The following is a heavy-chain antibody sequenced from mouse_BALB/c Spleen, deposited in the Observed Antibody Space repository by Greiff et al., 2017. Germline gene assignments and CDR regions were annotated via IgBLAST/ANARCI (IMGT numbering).Heavy chain of an antibody. V-gene: IGHV2-9*02. J-gene: IGHJ4*01. CDR2: IGAGGST. D-gene: IGHD1-1*01. CDR1: GFSLSNYG. Sequence: QVQLQQSGPGLVAPSQSLSITCTVSGFSLSNYGVHWVRQPPGKGLEWLGVIGAGGSTNYNSALMSRLSISKDNSKSQVFLKMNSLQTDDTAMYYCARDSITRYAMDYWGQGTSVTVSA. CDR3: ARDSITRYAMDY.